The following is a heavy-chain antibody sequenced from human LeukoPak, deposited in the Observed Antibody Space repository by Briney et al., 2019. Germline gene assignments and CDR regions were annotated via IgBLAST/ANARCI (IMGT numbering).Heavy chain of an antibody. CDR3: ARVPNNWGSPFDY. J-gene: IGHJ4*02. CDR1: GFTFSSYA. Sequence: GGSLRLSCAASGFTFSSYAMTWVRQAPGKGLEWVSSITGSGGSTYYPDSVKGRFTISRDNSKNTLYLQMDSLRSDDTAVYYCARVPNNWGSPFDYWGQGTLVTVSS. V-gene: IGHV3-23*01. CDR2: ITGSGGST. D-gene: IGHD7-27*01.